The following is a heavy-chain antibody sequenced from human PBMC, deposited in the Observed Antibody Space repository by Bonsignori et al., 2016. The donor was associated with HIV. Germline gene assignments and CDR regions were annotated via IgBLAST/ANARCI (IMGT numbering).Heavy chain of an antibody. CDR3: AAGYSSSWYSFGEYYFDY. CDR2: IYYSGSI. Sequence: WIRQPPGKGLEWIGYIYYSGSINYNPSLKSRVTMSVDTSKNQFSLKLSSVTAADTAVYYCAAGYSSSWYSFGEYYFDYWGQGTLVTVSS. D-gene: IGHD6-13*01. J-gene: IGHJ4*02. V-gene: IGHV4-59*01.